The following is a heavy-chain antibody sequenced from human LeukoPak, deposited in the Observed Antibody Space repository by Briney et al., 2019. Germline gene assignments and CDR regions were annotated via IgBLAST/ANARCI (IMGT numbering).Heavy chain of an antibody. D-gene: IGHD5-18*01. V-gene: IGHV3-11*01. Sequence: PGGSLRLSCAASGFTFSDYYMSWIRQAPGKGLEWVSYISSSGSTIYYADSVKGRFTISRDNAKNSLYLQMNSLRAEDTAVYYCAREAPNSYALRYMDVWGKGTTVTISS. J-gene: IGHJ6*03. CDR2: ISSSGSTI. CDR3: AREAPNSYALRYMDV. CDR1: GFTFSDYY.